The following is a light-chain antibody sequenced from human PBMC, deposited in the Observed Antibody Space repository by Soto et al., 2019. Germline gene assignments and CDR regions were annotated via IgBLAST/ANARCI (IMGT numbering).Light chain of an antibody. CDR3: QQSFRTPLT. V-gene: IGKV1-39*01. CDR1: QSISSY. Sequence: DIQMTQSPSSLSASVGDRVTITCRASQSISSYLNWYQQKPGKAPNLLIYAASSLQSGVPSRFTGSGSGTGFTLTISSLQPEDFATYYCQQSFRTPLTFGGGTKVEIK. J-gene: IGKJ4*01. CDR2: AAS.